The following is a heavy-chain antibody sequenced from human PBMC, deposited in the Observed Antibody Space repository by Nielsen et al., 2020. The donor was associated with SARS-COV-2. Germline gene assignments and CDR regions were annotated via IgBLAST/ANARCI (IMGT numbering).Heavy chain of an antibody. Sequence: ASVKVSCKVSGYILTDLNIQWVRQAPGKGLEWMGGVDPDEGGLIYAPRFQGRVTMTDDTSTDTAYMELSGLTSDDTALYYCATDYRFMMRRVILGAAMDVWGQGTTVSVSS. CDR2: VDPDEGGL. CDR3: ATDYRFMMRRVILGAAMDV. V-gene: IGHV1-24*01. CDR1: GYILTDLN. J-gene: IGHJ6*02. D-gene: IGHD3-10*01.